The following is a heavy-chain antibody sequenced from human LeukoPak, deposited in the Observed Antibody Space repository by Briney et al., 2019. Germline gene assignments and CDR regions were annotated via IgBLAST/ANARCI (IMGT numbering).Heavy chain of an antibody. CDR1: GFTFTSYA. J-gene: IGHJ4*02. CDR3: AKGGKWDVTPFDY. Sequence: GGSLRLSCAASGFTFTSYAMSWVRQAPGKGLEWVSTISGGGGSTYYADSVKGRFTISRDNSKNTLYLQVNSLRAEDTAVYYCAKGGKWDVTPFDYWGQGTLVTVSS. D-gene: IGHD1-26*01. CDR2: ISGGGGST. V-gene: IGHV3-23*01.